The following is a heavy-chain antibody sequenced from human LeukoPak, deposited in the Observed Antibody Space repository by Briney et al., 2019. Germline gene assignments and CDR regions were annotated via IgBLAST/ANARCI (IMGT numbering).Heavy chain of an antibody. CDR2: INPNSGGT. Sequence: ASVKVSCKASGYAFNGYYIHWVRQAPGQGLEWMGWINPNSGGTDYAQKFQGRVTMTRDTSISTAYMELSRLRSDDTAVYYCARVMHSSSWSSYYFDYWGQGTLVTVSS. D-gene: IGHD6-13*01. J-gene: IGHJ4*02. V-gene: IGHV1-2*02. CDR1: GYAFNGYY. CDR3: ARVMHSSSWSSYYFDY.